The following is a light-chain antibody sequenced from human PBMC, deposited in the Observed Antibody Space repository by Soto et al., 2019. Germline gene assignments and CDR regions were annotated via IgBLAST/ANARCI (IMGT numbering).Light chain of an antibody. CDR1: QSVSSS. J-gene: IGKJ1*01. Sequence: EIVMTQSPATLSVYPGERATLFCRASQSVSSSLAWYQQKPGQAPRLLIYGASTRATGIPARFSGSGSGTEFTLTISSLQSEDFAVYYCQQYNNWPRTFGQGTKVEIK. CDR3: QQYNNWPRT. CDR2: GAS. V-gene: IGKV3-15*01.